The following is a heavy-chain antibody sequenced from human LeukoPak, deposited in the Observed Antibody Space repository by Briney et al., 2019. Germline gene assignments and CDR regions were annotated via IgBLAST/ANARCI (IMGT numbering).Heavy chain of an antibody. CDR2: ISYDGSIK. J-gene: IGHJ4*02. Sequence: GGSLRLSCAASGFIFNNYVMHWVRQAPGKGLEWVAFISYDGSIKSYADSVKGRFAVSRDNSKNTLYLQMNSLRPEDTAFYYCAKSYDNGWYVCDYWGQGTLVTVSS. V-gene: IGHV3-30*18. D-gene: IGHD6-19*01. CDR1: GFIFNNYV. CDR3: AKSYDNGWYVCDY.